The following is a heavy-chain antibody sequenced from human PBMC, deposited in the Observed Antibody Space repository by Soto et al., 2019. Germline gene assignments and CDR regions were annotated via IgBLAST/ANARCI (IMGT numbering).Heavy chain of an antibody. D-gene: IGHD2-15*01. CDR1: GYRFSNYY. V-gene: IGHV5-10-1*01. Sequence: GESLKISCHGSGYRFSNYYSSGLRQVPGKGLEWMGRIDPSDSFTNYSPSFGGRVSISVDKSISTAYLQWSSLRAPDTAMYYCARHGTATPVYALDVWGQGTTVTVSS. J-gene: IGHJ6*02. CDR3: ARHGTATPVYALDV. CDR2: IDPSDSFT.